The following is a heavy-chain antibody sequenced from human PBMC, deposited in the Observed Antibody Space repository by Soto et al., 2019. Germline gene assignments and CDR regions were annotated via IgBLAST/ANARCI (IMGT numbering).Heavy chain of an antibody. Sequence: PGESLKISCKGSGYSFPSQWIGWVRQMPGKGLEWMGIIYPGDSDTRYSPSFQGQVTISADKSISTAYLQWSSLKASDTAMYYCARHSRVVPAADDDAFDIWGQGTMVTVSS. V-gene: IGHV5-51*01. CDR2: IYPGDSDT. CDR1: GYSFPSQW. CDR3: ARHSRVVPAADDDAFDI. D-gene: IGHD2-2*01. J-gene: IGHJ3*02.